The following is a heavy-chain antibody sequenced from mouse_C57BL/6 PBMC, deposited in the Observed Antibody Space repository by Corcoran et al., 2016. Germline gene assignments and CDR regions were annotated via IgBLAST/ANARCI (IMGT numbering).Heavy chain of an antibody. V-gene: IGHV1-19*01. CDR2: INPYNGGT. CDR1: GYTFTDYY. D-gene: IGHD2-4*01. J-gene: IGHJ3*01. CDR3: ADDDYDWFAY. Sequence: EVQLQQSGPVLVKPGASVKMSCKASGYTFTDYYMNWVKQSHGKSLEWIGVINPYNGGTSYNQKFKGKATLTVDKSSSTAYMELNSLTSEDSAVYYCADDDYDWFAYWGQGTLVTVSA.